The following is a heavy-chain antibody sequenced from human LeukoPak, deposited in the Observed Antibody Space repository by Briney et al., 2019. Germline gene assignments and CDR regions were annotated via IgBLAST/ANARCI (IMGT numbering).Heavy chain of an antibody. J-gene: IGHJ4*02. Sequence: GGSLRLSCAASGFTFSSNYMSWVRQAPGKGLEWVSIIYSGGSTYYSDSVKGRFTISRDSSKNTLYLQMNSLRAEDTAVYYCARTGGSQGGNYWGQGTLVTVSS. CDR3: ARTGGSQGGNY. CDR1: GFTFSSNY. D-gene: IGHD1-26*01. V-gene: IGHV3-66*01. CDR2: IYSGGST.